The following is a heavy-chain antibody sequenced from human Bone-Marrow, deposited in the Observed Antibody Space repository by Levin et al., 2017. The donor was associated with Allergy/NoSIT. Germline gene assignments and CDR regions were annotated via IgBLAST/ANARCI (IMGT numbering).Heavy chain of an antibody. CDR2: VHDSGRT. CDR1: GGSISSSRYF. CDR3: ARAATYFGSSLYYYFMDV. V-gene: IGHV4-31*03. J-gene: IGHJ6*03. D-gene: IGHD6-13*01. Sequence: SQTLSLTCIVSGGSISSSRYFWSWIRQHPGEGLELIGFVHDSGRTYYSPSLKSRVAISIETSKNLFSLRLSSVTAADTAVYHCARAATYFGSSLYYYFMDVWGKGTTVTVS.